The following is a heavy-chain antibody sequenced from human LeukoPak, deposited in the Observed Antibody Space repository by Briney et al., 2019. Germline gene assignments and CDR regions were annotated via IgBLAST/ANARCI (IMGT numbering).Heavy chain of an antibody. CDR1: GFTFSSYS. D-gene: IGHD3-3*01. Sequence: NPGGSLRLSCAASGFTFSSYSMNWVRQAPGKGLEWVSYISSSSSTIYYADSVKGRFTISRDNAKNSLYLQMNSLRAEDTAVYYCARRKELHKIRFLEWLSAYGMDVWGQGTTVTVSS. CDR2: ISSSSSTI. J-gene: IGHJ6*02. CDR3: ARRKELHKIRFLEWLSAYGMDV. V-gene: IGHV3-48*01.